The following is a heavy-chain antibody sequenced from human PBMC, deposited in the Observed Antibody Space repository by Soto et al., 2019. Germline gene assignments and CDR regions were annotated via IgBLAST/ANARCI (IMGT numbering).Heavy chain of an antibody. CDR3: ARAQGYIIVATSADY. V-gene: IGHV3-30-3*01. J-gene: IGHJ4*02. D-gene: IGHD5-12*01. Sequence: QVQLVEFGRDVFQPGRSLRLSCAASGFTFSSYAMHWVRQAPGKGLEWVAVISYDGSNKYYADSVKGRFTISRDNSKNTLYMQMNSLRAEDTAVYYCARAQGYIIVATSADYWCQGTLVTVSS. CDR2: ISYDGSNK. CDR1: GFTFSSYA.